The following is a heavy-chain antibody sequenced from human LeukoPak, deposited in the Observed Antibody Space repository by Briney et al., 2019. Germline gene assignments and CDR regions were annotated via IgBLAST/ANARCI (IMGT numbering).Heavy chain of an antibody. J-gene: IGHJ5*02. V-gene: IGHV1-18*01. CDR3: ARDGSYSSGWYGFQNWFDP. CDR2: VSAYNGNT. D-gene: IGHD6-19*01. CDR1: GYTFTSYG. Sequence: AASVKVSCKASGYTFTSYGISWVRQAPGQGLEWMGWVSAYNGNTNYAQKLQGRVTVTTDTSTSTAYMELRSLRSDDTAVYYCARDGSYSSGWYGFQNWFDPWGQGTLVTVSS.